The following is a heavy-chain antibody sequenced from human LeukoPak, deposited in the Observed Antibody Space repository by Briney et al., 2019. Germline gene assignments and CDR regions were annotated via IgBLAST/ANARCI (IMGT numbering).Heavy chain of an antibody. Sequence: GGSLRLSRAASGFTVRNNYMTWVRQAPGKGLEWVSIIYSGDSTSYADSVKGRFTISRDNSKNTLYLQMNSLRAEDTAVYYCAKAHPPPLYFDGPGWFDPWGQGTLVTVSS. CDR1: GFTVRNNY. V-gene: IGHV3-53*01. J-gene: IGHJ5*02. CDR2: IYSGDST. D-gene: IGHD3-9*01. CDR3: AKAHPPPLYFDGPGWFDP.